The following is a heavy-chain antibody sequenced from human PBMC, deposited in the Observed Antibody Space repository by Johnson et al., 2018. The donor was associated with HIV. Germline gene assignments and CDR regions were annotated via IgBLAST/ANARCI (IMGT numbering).Heavy chain of an antibody. J-gene: IGHJ3*02. CDR2: IRYDGSNK. CDR3: ARGAYDSDAFDI. D-gene: IGHD3-22*01. V-gene: IGHV3-30*02. Sequence: QVQLVESGGGVVQPGGSLRLSCAASGFTFSNYGMHWVRQAPGKGLEWVTFIRYDGSNKYYADSVKGRFTISRDNSKNTLYLQMNSLRAEDTAVYYCARGAYDSDAFDIWGQGTMVTVSS. CDR1: GFTFSNYG.